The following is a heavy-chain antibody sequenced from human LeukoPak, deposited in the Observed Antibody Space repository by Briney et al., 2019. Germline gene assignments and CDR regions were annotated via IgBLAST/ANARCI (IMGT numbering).Heavy chain of an antibody. CDR2: ISSSSSYI. D-gene: IGHD2-2*02. Sequence: GGSLRLSCAASGFTFSSYSMNWVRQAPGKGLEWVSSISSSSSYIYYADSVKGRFTISRDNAKNSLYLQMNSLRAEDTAVYYCARDGPGGDIVVVPAAILPDYWGQGTLVTVSS. J-gene: IGHJ4*02. CDR3: ARDGPGGDIVVVPAAILPDY. V-gene: IGHV3-21*01. CDR1: GFTFSSYS.